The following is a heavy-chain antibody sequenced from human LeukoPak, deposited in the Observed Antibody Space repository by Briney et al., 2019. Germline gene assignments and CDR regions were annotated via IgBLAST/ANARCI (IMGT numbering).Heavy chain of an antibody. CDR1: GFTFSSYA. V-gene: IGHV3-23*01. Sequence: GGSLRLSCAASGFTFSSYAMSWVRQGPGKGLEWVSAISGSGGSTYYADSVKGRFTISRDNSKNTLYLQMNSLRAEDTAVYYCAKELGAAAYYYGSGSYYSDYWGQGTLLTVSS. D-gene: IGHD3-10*01. CDR2: ISGSGGST. J-gene: IGHJ4*02. CDR3: AKELGAAAYYYGSGSYYSDY.